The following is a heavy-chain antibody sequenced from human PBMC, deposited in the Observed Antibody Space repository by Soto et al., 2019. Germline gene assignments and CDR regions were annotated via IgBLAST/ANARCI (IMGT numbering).Heavy chain of an antibody. J-gene: IGHJ4*02. CDR2: ISSSGSTI. CDR1: GFTLSSSE. CDR3: ASRYCSSTTCYLPFDY. V-gene: IGHV3-48*03. Sequence: EVQLVESGGGLVQPGGSLRLSCAASGFTLSSSEMNWVRQATGKGLEWVSYISSSGSTIYQSDSVRGRFTISRDNAKNSLYLQMNSLRAEDTAVYYCASRYCSSTTCYLPFDYWGQGTLVTVSS. D-gene: IGHD2-2*01.